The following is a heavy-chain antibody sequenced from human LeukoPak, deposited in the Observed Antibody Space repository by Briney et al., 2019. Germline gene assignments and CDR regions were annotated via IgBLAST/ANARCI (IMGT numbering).Heavy chain of an antibody. V-gene: IGHV4-30-4*08. CDR1: GGSLSSGDYY. CDR2: SYYSGST. Sequence: PSETLSLTCTVSGGSLSSGDYYWSWIRQPPGKGLEWIGYSYYSGSTYYNPSLKSRVIISIDTSKNQFSLKLSSVTAADTAVYYCARVRCSSISCPIDYRGQGTLVTVSS. CDR3: ARVRCSSISCPIDY. J-gene: IGHJ4*02. D-gene: IGHD2-2*01.